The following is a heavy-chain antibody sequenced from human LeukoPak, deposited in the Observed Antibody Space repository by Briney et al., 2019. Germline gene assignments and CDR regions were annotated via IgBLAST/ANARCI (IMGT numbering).Heavy chain of an antibody. CDR2: FSFNGEST. CDR1: GFTFSSYA. V-gene: IGHV3-23*01. J-gene: IGHJ4*02. Sequence: GGSLRLSCAASGFTFSSYAMTWVRQAPGKGLEWVSSFSFNGESTYYADSAKGRFTISRDNAKNSLYLQMDSLRAEDTAVYYCAGGVALNYWGQGTLVTVSS. D-gene: IGHD2-8*01. CDR3: AGGVALNY.